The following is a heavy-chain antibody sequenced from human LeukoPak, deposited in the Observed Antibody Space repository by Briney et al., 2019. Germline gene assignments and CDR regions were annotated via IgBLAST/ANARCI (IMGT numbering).Heavy chain of an antibody. Sequence: GGSLRLSCVASGFTFSSYAMSWVRQAPGKGLEWVSAISGSGGSTYYADSVKGRFTISRDNSKNTLYLQMNSLRAEDTAVYYCAKAVWGSYLFDYWGQGTLVTVSS. J-gene: IGHJ4*02. D-gene: IGHD3-16*02. CDR1: GFTFSSYA. V-gene: IGHV3-23*01. CDR3: AKAVWGSYLFDY. CDR2: ISGSGGST.